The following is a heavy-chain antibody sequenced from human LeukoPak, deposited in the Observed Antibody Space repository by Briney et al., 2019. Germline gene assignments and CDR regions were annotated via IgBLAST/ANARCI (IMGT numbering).Heavy chain of an antibody. D-gene: IGHD3-22*01. Sequence: SETLSLTCTVSDGSISNYYWSWIRQPPGKGLEWIGRIYTSGSTNYNPSLKSRVTMSVDTSKNQFSLKLSSVTAADTAVYYCARDGYYYDSSGYYEKMYYFDYWGQGTLVTVSS. CDR3: ARDGYYYDSSGYYEKMYYFDY. V-gene: IGHV4-4*07. J-gene: IGHJ4*02. CDR2: IYTSGST. CDR1: DGSISNYY.